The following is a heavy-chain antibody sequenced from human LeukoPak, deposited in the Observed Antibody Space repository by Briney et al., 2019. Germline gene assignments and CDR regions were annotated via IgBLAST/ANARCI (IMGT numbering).Heavy chain of an antibody. V-gene: IGHV1-18*01. CDR3: ARDLKTFGGVIVNDY. J-gene: IGHJ4*02. D-gene: IGHD3-16*02. CDR1: GYTFTSYG. CDR2: ISAYNGNT. Sequence: ASVKVSCKASGYTFTSYGISWVRQAPGQGLEWMGWISAYNGNTNYAQKLQGRVTMTTDTSTSTAYMELRSLRSDDTAVYYCARDLKTFGGVIVNDYWGQGTLVTVSS.